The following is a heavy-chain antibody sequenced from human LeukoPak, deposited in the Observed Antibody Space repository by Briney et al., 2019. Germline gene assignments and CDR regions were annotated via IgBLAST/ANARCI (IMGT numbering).Heavy chain of an antibody. V-gene: IGHV4-39*01. J-gene: IGHJ4*02. CDR2: IYYSGIT. D-gene: IGHD3-10*01. Sequence: SETLSLTCSVSGASISTTTYYLGWIRQPPGNGLERIENIYYSGITNYNPSLKTRLTISVDTSQNEFSLKLTPVTAADTAVYYCARLPARTSGAGSYWGQGTLVTVSS. CDR3: ARLPARTSGAGSY. CDR1: GASISTTTYY.